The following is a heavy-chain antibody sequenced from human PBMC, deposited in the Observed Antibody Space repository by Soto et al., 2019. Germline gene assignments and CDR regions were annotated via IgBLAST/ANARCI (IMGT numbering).Heavy chain of an antibody. J-gene: IGHJ6*02. CDR3: AKILQLGDYAFYYYGMDV. D-gene: IGHD4-17*01. Sequence: ESGGGVVQPGRSLRLSCAASGFTFSNYGMHWVRQAPGKGLEWVAVISYDGSNKYYADSVKGRFTISRDNSKNTLYLQMNSLRAEDTAVYYCAKILQLGDYAFYYYGMDVWGQGTTVTVSS. CDR1: GFTFSNYG. CDR2: ISYDGSNK. V-gene: IGHV3-30*18.